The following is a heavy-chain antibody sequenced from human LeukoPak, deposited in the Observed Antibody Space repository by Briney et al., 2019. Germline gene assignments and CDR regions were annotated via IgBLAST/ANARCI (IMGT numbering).Heavy chain of an antibody. CDR1: GFTFSSYA. D-gene: IGHD2-2*01. CDR3: AKAYCSSTRCSSDLYFQH. Sequence: GGSLRLSCAASGFTFSSYAMHWVRQAPGKGLEWVAVISYDGSNKYYADSVKGRFTISRDNSKNTLYLQMNSLRAEGTAVYYCAKAYCSSTRCSSDLYFQHWGQGTLVTVSS. V-gene: IGHV3-30-3*01. CDR2: ISYDGSNK. J-gene: IGHJ1*01.